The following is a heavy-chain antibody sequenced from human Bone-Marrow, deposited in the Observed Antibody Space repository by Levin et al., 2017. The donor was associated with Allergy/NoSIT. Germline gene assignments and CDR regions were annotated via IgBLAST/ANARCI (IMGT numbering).Heavy chain of an antibody. Sequence: GGSLRLSCAASGFTFSSYWMSWVRQAPGKGLEWVANIKQDGSEKYYVDTVKGRFTISRDNAKNSLYLQMNSLRAEDTAVYYCAKGGAAAGTGYGMDVWGQGTTVTVSS. CDR2: IKQDGSEK. D-gene: IGHD6-13*01. J-gene: IGHJ6*02. CDR1: GFTFSSYW. CDR3: AKGGAAAGTGYGMDV. V-gene: IGHV3-7*01.